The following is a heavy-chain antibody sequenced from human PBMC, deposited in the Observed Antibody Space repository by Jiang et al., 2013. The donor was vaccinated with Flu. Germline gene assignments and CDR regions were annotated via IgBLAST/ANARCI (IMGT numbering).Heavy chain of an antibody. CDR2: INHSGST. CDR3: ARGRDYYGMDV. CDR1: GGSFSGYY. V-gene: IGHV4-34*01. Sequence: LLKPSETLSLTCAVYGGSFSGYYWSWIRQPPGKGLEWIGEINHSGSTNYNPSLKSRVTISVDTSKNQFSLKLSSVTAADTAVYYCARGRDYYGMDVWGKGTTVTVSS. J-gene: IGHJ6*04.